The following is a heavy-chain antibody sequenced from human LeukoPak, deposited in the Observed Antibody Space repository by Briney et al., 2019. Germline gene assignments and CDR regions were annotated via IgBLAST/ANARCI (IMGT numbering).Heavy chain of an antibody. CDR3: ARDPTVYDSSGFGGDY. D-gene: IGHD3-22*01. Sequence: LVRVSCKASGYTFTGYYMHWVRQAPGQGLEWMGWINPKRGVTNYAQKFQGRVTMTRDTSISTAYMELSRLRSDDTAVYYCARDPTVYDSSGFGGDYWGQGTLVTVSS. J-gene: IGHJ4*02. CDR1: GYTFTGYY. V-gene: IGHV1-2*02. CDR2: INPKRGVT.